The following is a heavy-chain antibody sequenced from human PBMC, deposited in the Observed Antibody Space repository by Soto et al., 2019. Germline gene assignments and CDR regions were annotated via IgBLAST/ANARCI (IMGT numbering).Heavy chain of an antibody. CDR1: GYTVTSYG. V-gene: IGHV1-18*01. Sequence: ASVKVSCKASGYTVTSYGISWVRQAPGQGLEWMGWISAYNGNTNYAQKLQGRVTMTTDTSTSTAYMELRSLRSDDTAVYHCARRDATVTPLDYWGQGTLVTVSS. D-gene: IGHD4-17*01. CDR3: ARRDATVTPLDY. J-gene: IGHJ4*02. CDR2: ISAYNGNT.